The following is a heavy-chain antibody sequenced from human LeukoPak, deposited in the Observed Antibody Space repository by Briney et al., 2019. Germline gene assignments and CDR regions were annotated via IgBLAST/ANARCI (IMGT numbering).Heavy chain of an antibody. D-gene: IGHD3-10*01. V-gene: IGHV3-15*01. CDR2: IKSKTDGGTT. CDR3: TVVNYGSGSYPLGY. Sequence: GGTLLLSCAASGFTFSSYGMSWVRQAPGKGLEWVGRIKSKTDGGTTDYAAPVKGRFTISRDDSKNTLYLQMNSLKTEDTAVYYCTVVNYGSGSYPLGYWGQGTLVTVSS. J-gene: IGHJ4*02. CDR1: GFTFSSYG.